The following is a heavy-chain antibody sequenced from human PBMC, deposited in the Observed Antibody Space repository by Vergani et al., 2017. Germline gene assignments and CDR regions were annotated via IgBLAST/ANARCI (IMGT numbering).Heavy chain of an antibody. CDR3: ATPQTVTTGGMEV. V-gene: IGHV1-69-2*01. Sequence: VQVVQSGAEVKKSGASVKVSCKTSGYTFSNYYMHWVRQAPGQGLEWMGLVDPEDGETIYAEKFKRRVTIAADTSTDTAHLELSSLRSEDTAVYYCATPQTVTTGGMEVWGQGTTVIVS. J-gene: IGHJ6*02. D-gene: IGHD4-17*01. CDR1: GYTFSNYY. CDR2: VDPEDGET.